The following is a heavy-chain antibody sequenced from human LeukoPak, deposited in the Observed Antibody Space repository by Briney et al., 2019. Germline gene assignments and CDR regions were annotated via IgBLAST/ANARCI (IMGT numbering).Heavy chain of an antibody. D-gene: IGHD3-16*01. CDR2: IYYSGST. Sequence: PSGTLSLTCTVSGGSISSYYWSWIRHPPGKGLEWIGQIYYSGSTNYNPSLKSRVTISVDTTKNQFSLKLSSVTAADTAVYYCARGGASTTMLINCWGKGALVTVSS. V-gene: IGHV4-59*01. J-gene: IGHJ4*02. CDR1: GGSISSYY. CDR3: ARGGASTTMLINC.